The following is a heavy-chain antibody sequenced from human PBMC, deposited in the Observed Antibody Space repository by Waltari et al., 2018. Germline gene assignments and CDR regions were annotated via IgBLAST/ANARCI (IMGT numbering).Heavy chain of an antibody. J-gene: IGHJ4*02. CDR1: GFTFSGCG. CDR3: VSEGVAIPVHMSIFDY. CDR2: IRYDGSDK. Sequence: QVQLVESGGGVVQPGGSLRLSCAASGFTFSGCGMHWVRQAPGKGLEWVKFIRYDGSDKYYADFVKGRFSISRDNSKNTVSLQMNSLRPEDTAVYYCVSEGVAIPVHMSIFDYWGQGALVAVSS. V-gene: IGHV3-30*02. D-gene: IGHD3-3*02.